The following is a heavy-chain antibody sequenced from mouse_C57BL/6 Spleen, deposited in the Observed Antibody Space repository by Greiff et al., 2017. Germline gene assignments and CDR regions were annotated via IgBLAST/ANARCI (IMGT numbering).Heavy chain of an antibody. CDR2: INPSSGYT. CDR3: ASYDYDAWFAY. Sequence: VQLQQSGAELAKPGASVKLSCKASGYTFTSYWMHWVKQRPGQGLEWIGYINPSSGYTKYNQKFKDKATLTADKSSSTAYMQLSSLTYKDSAVYYCASYDYDAWFAYWGQGTLVTVSA. J-gene: IGHJ3*01. V-gene: IGHV1-7*01. D-gene: IGHD2-4*01. CDR1: GYTFTSYW.